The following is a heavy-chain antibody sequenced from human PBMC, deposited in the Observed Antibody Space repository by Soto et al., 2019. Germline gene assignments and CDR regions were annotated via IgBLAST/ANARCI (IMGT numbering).Heavy chain of an antibody. D-gene: IGHD6-13*01. J-gene: IGHJ4*02. CDR3: AKELLGSSGGYYFDY. CDR2: ISSSGGST. Sequence: ESGEGLVQPGGSLRLSCAASGFTFSSYAMHWVRQAPGKGLEYVSAISSSGGSTYYADSVKGRFTISRDNSKNTLYLQMNSLRAEDTAVYYCAKELLGSSGGYYFDYWGQGTLVTVSS. CDR1: GFTFSSYA. V-gene: IGHV3-64*04.